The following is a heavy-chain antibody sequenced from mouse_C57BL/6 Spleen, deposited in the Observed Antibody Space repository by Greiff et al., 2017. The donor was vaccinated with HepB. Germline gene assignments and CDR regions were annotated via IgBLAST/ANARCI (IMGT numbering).Heavy chain of an antibody. D-gene: IGHD2-4*01. CDR1: GFSLSTSGMG. J-gene: IGHJ3*01. Sequence: QVTLKECGPGILQSSQTLSLTCSFSGFSLSTSGMGVSWIRQPSGKGLEWLAHIYWDDDKRSNPSLKRRLTISKDTSRNQVFLKITSVDTADTATYYCARRNDYDGAGFAFWGQGTLVTVSA. CDR2: IYWDDDK. V-gene: IGHV8-12*01. CDR3: ARRNDYDGAGFAF.